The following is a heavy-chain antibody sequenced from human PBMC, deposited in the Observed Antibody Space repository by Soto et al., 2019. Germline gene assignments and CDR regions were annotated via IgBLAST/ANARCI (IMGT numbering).Heavy chain of an antibody. J-gene: IGHJ4*02. CDR3: ATGYYDILTGYQKVDY. CDR1: GGSISSSSYY. V-gene: IGHV4-39*01. D-gene: IGHD3-9*01. Sequence: SETLSLTCTVSGGSISSSSYYWGWIRQPPGKGLEWIGSIYYSGSTYYNPSLKSRVTISVDTSKNQFSLKLSSVTAADTAVYYCATGYYDILTGYQKVDYWGQGTLVTVSS. CDR2: IYYSGST.